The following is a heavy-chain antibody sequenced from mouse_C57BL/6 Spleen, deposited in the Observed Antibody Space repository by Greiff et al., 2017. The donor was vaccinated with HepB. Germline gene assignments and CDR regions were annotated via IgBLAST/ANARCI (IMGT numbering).Heavy chain of an antibody. J-gene: IGHJ2*01. D-gene: IGHD2-3*01. Sequence: QVQLQQSGAELVKPGASVKISCKASGYAFSSYWMNWVKQRPGKGLEWIGQIYPGDGDTNYNGKFKGKATLTADKSSSTAYMQLSSLTSEDSAVYFCARSGYDGLFDYWGRGTTLTVSS. CDR3: ARSGYDGLFDY. V-gene: IGHV1-80*01. CDR1: GYAFSSYW. CDR2: IYPGDGDT.